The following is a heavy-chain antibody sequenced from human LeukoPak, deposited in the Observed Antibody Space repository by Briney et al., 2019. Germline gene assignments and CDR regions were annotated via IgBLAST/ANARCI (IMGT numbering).Heavy chain of an antibody. CDR1: GGTFSSYA. D-gene: IGHD3-10*01. Sequence: RASVKVSCKASGGTFSSYAISWVRQAPGQGLEWMGGIIPIFGTANYAQKFQGRVTITADESASTAYMELSSLRSEDTAVYYCASATYYGSGTEYFQHWGQGTLVTVSS. V-gene: IGHV1-69*01. J-gene: IGHJ1*01. CDR3: ASATYYGSGTEYFQH. CDR2: IIPIFGTA.